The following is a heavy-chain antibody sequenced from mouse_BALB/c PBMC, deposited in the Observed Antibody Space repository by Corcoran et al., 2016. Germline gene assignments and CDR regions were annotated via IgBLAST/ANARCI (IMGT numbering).Heavy chain of an antibody. CDR2: VNPYNGGT. CDR1: GYTFTDYY. Sequence: EVQLQQSGPELVKPGASVKMSCKASGYTFTDYYMDWVKQSHGESFEWIGRVNPYNGGTSYNQKFKGKATLTVDKSSSTAYMELNSLTSEDSAVYYCVREGLITVVARLDYWGQGTTLTVSS. D-gene: IGHD1-1*01. V-gene: IGHV1-19*01. J-gene: IGHJ2*01. CDR3: VREGLITVVARLDY.